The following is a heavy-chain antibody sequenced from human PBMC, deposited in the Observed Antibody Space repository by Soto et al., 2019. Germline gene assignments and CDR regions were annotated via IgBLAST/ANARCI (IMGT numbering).Heavy chain of an antibody. CDR3: AQTLGSAVAGPGRFDL. CDR2: ITPMFGTG. Sequence: QVQLVQSGAEVKKPGSSVKVSCKASGGTFNRYAISWQRQAPGQGPEWMGGITPMFGTGNYAQKFQGRVTITADESTTTVHMELRRLTSEDTAVYYCAQTLGSAVAGPGRFDLWGRGTRVIVSS. CDR1: GGTFNRYA. J-gene: IGHJ2*01. D-gene: IGHD6-19*01. V-gene: IGHV1-69*12.